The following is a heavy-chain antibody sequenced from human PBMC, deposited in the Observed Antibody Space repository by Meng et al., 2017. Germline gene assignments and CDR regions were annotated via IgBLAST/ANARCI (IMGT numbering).Heavy chain of an antibody. CDR2: ISYDGSNK. V-gene: IGHV3-30*04. CDR3: ARELTIVVVTASFDY. CDR1: GFTFSSYA. J-gene: IGHJ4*02. D-gene: IGHD2-21*02. Sequence: GESLKISCAASGFTFSSYAMHWVRQAPGKGLEWVAVISYDGSNKYYADSVKGRFTISRDNSKNTLYLQMNSLRAEDTAVYYCARELTIVVVTASFDYWGQGTLVTVSS.